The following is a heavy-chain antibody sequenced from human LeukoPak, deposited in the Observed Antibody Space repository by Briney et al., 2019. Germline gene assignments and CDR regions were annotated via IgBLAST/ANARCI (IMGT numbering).Heavy chain of an antibody. CDR2: IRYDGSNK. J-gene: IGHJ4*02. V-gene: IGHV3-30*02. CDR3: AKVKKVLRYASGFDY. Sequence: GGSLRLSCAASGFTFSSYGMHWVRQAPGKGLEWVAFIRYDGSNKYYADSVKGRFTISRDNSKNTLYLQMNSLRAEDTAVYYCAKVKKVLRYASGFDYWGQGTLVTVSS. D-gene: IGHD3-9*01. CDR1: GFTFSSYG.